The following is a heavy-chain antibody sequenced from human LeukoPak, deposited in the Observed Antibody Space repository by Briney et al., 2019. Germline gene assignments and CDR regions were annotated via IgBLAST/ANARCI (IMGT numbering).Heavy chain of an antibody. J-gene: IGHJ3*02. CDR3: AKGGYYDFWSGYDRYDSFDI. V-gene: IGHV3-23*01. CDR2: ISSDGGNAT. Sequence: GGSLRLSCAASGFIFSSYAMSWVRQAPGKGLEWVTAISSDGGNATYCADSVKGGFTISRDNSRNTLYLHMNSLRAEDTAVYYCAKGGYYDFWSGYDRYDSFDIWGQGTMVSVSS. CDR1: GFIFSSYA. D-gene: IGHD3/OR15-3a*01.